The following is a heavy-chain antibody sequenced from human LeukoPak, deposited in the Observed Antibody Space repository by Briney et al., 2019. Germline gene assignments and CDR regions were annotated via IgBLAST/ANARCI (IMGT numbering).Heavy chain of an antibody. D-gene: IGHD3-16*01. CDR2: ITGSGGST. CDR1: GFTFTTYA. J-gene: IGHJ3*02. V-gene: IGHV3-23*01. Sequence: GGSLRLSCGASGFTFTTYAMTWVRQAPGKGLEWVSSITGSGGSTYYGDSVKGRFTISRDNAKNSLFLQMNSLRAEDTAVYYCARRGAASDAFDIWGQGTVVTASS. CDR3: ARRGAASDAFDI.